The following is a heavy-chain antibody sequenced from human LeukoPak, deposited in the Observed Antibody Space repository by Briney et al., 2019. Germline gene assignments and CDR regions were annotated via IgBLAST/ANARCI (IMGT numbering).Heavy chain of an antibody. CDR2: IYYSGST. V-gene: IGHV4-39*01. CDR3: EGVVVPAAMDYYYYMGV. J-gene: IGHJ6*03. D-gene: IGHD2-2*01. Sequence: SETLSLTCTVSGGSISSSSYYWGWIRQPPGKGLEWIGSIYYSGSTYYNPSLKSRVTISVDTSKNQFSLKLSSVTAADTAVYYCEGVVVPAAMDYYYYMGVWGKGTTVTVSS. CDR1: GGSISSSSYY.